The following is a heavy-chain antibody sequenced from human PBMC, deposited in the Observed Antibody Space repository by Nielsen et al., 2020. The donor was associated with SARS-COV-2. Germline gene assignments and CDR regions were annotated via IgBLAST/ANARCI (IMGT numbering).Heavy chain of an antibody. CDR2: INPTSGVT. CDR1: GYTFTDYY. J-gene: IGHJ4*02. Sequence: ASVKVSCKASGYTFTDYYMHWVRQAPGQSLEWMGQINPTSGVTKYAQKFQGRVTMTRDRSISTAYMELSRLRSDDTAVYYCARAPGSDYDILTGYYRGLSDYWGQGTLVTVSS. D-gene: IGHD3-9*01. V-gene: IGHV1-2*06. CDR3: ARAPGSDYDILTGYYRGLSDY.